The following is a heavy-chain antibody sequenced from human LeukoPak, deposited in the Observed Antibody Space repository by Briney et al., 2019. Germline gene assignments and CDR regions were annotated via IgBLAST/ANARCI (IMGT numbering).Heavy chain of an antibody. CDR3: ARYTATNWSGYYH. V-gene: IGHV3-33*01. Sequence: GGSLRLSCAASGFTFSSYGMHWVRQAPGKGLEWVAAIWYDGSNKYYADSVKGRFTISRDNSKGTLYLQMNSLRAEDTAVYYCARYTATNWSGYYHWGQGTLVTVSS. D-gene: IGHD3-3*01. CDR2: IWYDGSNK. CDR1: GFTFSSYG. J-gene: IGHJ4*02.